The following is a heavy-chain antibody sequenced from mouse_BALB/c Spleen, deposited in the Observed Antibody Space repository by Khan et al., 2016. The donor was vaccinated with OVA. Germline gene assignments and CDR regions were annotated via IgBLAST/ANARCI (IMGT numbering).Heavy chain of an antibody. D-gene: IGHD2-10*01. Sequence: QMQLEESGPSLAAPSQSLSITCTISGFSLTNYGVHWVRQPPGKGLEWLAVIWSDGSTTYNSALKSRLTITKDNSQSQVFLKMNSLQTDDTAIYFCARQPYYHYNIMDYWGQGTSVTVSS. CDR2: IWSDGST. CDR1: GFSLTNYG. V-gene: IGHV2-6-1*01. CDR3: ARQPYYHYNIMDY. J-gene: IGHJ4*01.